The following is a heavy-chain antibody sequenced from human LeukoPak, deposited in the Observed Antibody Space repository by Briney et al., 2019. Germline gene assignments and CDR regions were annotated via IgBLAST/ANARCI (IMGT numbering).Heavy chain of an antibody. J-gene: IGHJ4*02. D-gene: IGHD5-18*01. CDR2: IIPILGIA. V-gene: IGHV1-69*04. CDR3: AKSGYSYGYGDY. Sequence: ASVKVSCKASGGTFSSYAISWVRQAPGQGLEWMGRIIPILGIANYAQKFQGRVTITADKSTSTAYMELSSLRSGDTAVYYCAKSGYSYGYGDYWGQGTLVTVSS. CDR1: GGTFSSYA.